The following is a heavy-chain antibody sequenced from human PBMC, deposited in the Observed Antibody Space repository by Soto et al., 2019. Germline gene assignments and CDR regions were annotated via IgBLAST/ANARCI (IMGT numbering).Heavy chain of an antibody. D-gene: IGHD3-3*01. CDR1: GGTFSSYS. Sequence: ASVKVSCKASGGTFSSYSISWVRQAPGQGLEWMGGIIPIFGTANYAQKFQGRVTITADESTSTAYMELSSLRSEDTAVYYCAREGSTIFGVPLVAFDIWGQGTMVTVSS. CDR3: AREGSTIFGVPLVAFDI. J-gene: IGHJ3*02. CDR2: IIPIFGTA. V-gene: IGHV1-69*13.